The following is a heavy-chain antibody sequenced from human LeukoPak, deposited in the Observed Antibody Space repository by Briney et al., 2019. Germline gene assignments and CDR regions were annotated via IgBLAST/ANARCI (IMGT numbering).Heavy chain of an antibody. CDR2: IKQDGSEK. J-gene: IGHJ6*03. Sequence: PGGSLRLSCAASGFTFSSYWMSWVRQAPGKGLEWVVNIKQDGSEKYYVDSVKGRFTISRDNAKNSLYLQMNSLRAEDTAVYYCARDCSSTSCYLYYYYYMDVWGKGTTVTVSS. D-gene: IGHD2-2*01. CDR3: ARDCSSTSCYLYYYYYMDV. CDR1: GFTFSSYW. V-gene: IGHV3-7*01.